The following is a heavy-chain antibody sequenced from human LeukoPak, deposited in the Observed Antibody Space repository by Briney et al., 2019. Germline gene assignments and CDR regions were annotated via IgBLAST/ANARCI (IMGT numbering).Heavy chain of an antibody. Sequence: SETLSLTCAVYGGSFSGYYWSWIRQPPGKGLEWIGEINHSGSTNYNPSLKSRVTISVDTSKNQFSLKLSSVTAADTAGYYCSGSAPTRYYYYGMDVWGQGTTVTVSS. J-gene: IGHJ6*02. CDR1: GGSFSGYY. V-gene: IGHV4-34*01. CDR3: SGSAPTRYYYYGMDV. D-gene: IGHD1-26*01. CDR2: INHSGST.